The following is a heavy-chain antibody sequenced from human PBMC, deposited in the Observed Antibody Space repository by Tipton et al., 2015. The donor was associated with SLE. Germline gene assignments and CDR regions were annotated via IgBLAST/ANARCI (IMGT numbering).Heavy chain of an antibody. Sequence: QLVQSGAEVKKPGASVKVSCKASGYTFTSYYMHWVRQAPGQGLEWMGIINPSGGSTSYAQKFQGRATMTRDTSTSTVYMELSSLRSEDPAVYYCAGDCSSTSCYFDYWGQGTLVTVSS. CDR3: AGDCSSTSCYFDY. V-gene: IGHV1-46*01. CDR2: INPSGGST. CDR1: GYTFTSYY. J-gene: IGHJ4*02. D-gene: IGHD2-2*01.